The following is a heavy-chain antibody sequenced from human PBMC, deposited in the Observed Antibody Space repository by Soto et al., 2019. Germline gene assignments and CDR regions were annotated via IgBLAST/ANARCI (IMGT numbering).Heavy chain of an antibody. Sequence: GESLKISCKGSGYSFTSYWIGWVRQMPGKGLEWMGIINPGDSDTRYSPSFQGQVTISADKFISTAYLQWSSLKASDTAMYYCARLRPEGGIAGLFDPWGQGTLVTVSS. J-gene: IGHJ5*02. D-gene: IGHD6-13*01. CDR2: INPGDSDT. V-gene: IGHV5-51*01. CDR1: GYSFTSYW. CDR3: ARLRPEGGIAGLFDP.